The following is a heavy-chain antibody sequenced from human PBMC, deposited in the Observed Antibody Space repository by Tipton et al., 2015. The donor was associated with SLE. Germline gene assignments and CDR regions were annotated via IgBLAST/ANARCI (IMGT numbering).Heavy chain of an antibody. V-gene: IGHV4-39*07. J-gene: IGHJ3*02. Sequence: TLSLTCTVSGGSISSSTYYWGWIRQPPGKGLEWIGSGYYGESTYYNPSLKSRLTISVDTSKNQFSLKLTSVTAADTAVYYCARDIAGGRGAFDIWGQGTLVTVSS. D-gene: IGHD2-21*01. CDR2: GYYGEST. CDR3: ARDIAGGRGAFDI. CDR1: GGSISSSTYY.